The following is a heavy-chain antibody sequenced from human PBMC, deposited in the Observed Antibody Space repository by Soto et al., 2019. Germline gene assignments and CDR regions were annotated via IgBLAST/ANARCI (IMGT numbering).Heavy chain of an antibody. CDR1: GGTFSSYA. CDR3: ATEEPRPQPSGPASDVGIYCYYGRDV. V-gene: IGHV1-69*01. Sequence: QVQLVQSGAEVKKPGSSVKVSCKASGGTFSSYAISWVRQAPGQGLEWMGGIIPIFGTANYAQKFQGRVTITAEEATSTGYMGLSSLRSEDTAVYDCATEEPRPQPSGPASDVGIYCYYGRDVWGQGSTVTVSS. J-gene: IGHJ6*02. D-gene: IGHD1-1*01. CDR2: IIPIFGTA.